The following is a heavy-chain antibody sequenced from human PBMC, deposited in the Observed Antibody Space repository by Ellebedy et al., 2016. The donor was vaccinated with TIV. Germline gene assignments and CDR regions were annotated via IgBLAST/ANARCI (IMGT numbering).Heavy chain of an antibody. CDR1: GFTFSHYW. D-gene: IGHD6-13*01. CDR3: ARIGYSSSCTDY. CDR2: IKQDGSVK. Sequence: GESLKISXAASGFTFSHYWMSWVRQAPGKGLEWVANIKQDGSVKYYVDSVRGRFSISRDNAKNSVYLQMNSLRAEDTAVYFCARIGYSSSCTDYWGQGTLVTVSS. J-gene: IGHJ4*02. V-gene: IGHV3-7*01.